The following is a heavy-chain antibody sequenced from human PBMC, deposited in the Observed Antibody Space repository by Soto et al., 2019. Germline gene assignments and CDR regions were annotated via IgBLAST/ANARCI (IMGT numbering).Heavy chain of an antibody. D-gene: IGHD6-6*01. CDR1: GGSISNNNW. J-gene: IGHJ5*01. Sequence: PSETLSLTCVVSGGSISNNNWWSWVRQPPGKGLEWIAEIYHSGATNYNPSLRSRVTLSVDKSNNQVSLRLNSVTAADTAVYYCAARIIEAPEWFDSWGPGTLVTVSS. CDR3: AARIIEAPEWFDS. CDR2: IYHSGAT. V-gene: IGHV4-4*02.